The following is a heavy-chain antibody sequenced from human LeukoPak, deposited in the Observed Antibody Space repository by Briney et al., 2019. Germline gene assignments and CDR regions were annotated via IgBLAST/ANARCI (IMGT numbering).Heavy chain of an antibody. Sequence: SETLSLTCTVSGASIRTSEDHWTWIRQHPGKGPEWIGYTSNSDYPDSNPSLKSRVTISLDTSKNQFSLKLRSVTAADTAVYYCAREPTQPLRFGEFHPFDNWGQGTLVTVSS. CDR1: GASIRTSEDH. CDR3: AREPTQPLRFGEFHPFDN. J-gene: IGHJ4*02. V-gene: IGHV4-31*03. CDR2: TSNSDYP. D-gene: IGHD3-10*01.